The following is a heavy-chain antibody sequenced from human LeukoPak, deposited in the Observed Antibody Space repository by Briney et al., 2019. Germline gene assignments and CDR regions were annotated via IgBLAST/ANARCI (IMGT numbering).Heavy chain of an antibody. D-gene: IGHD3-10*01. J-gene: IGHJ4*02. CDR1: GFTFSDYY. Sequence: PGGSLRLSCAASGFTFSDYYMSWIRQAPGKGLEWFSYISSSSGYTNYADSVKGRFTISRDNAKNSLYLQMNSLRAEDTAVYYCARVPRITMVRGVIMAYYFDYWGQGTLVTVSS. V-gene: IGHV3-11*05. CDR2: ISSSSGYT. CDR3: ARVPRITMVRGVIMAYYFDY.